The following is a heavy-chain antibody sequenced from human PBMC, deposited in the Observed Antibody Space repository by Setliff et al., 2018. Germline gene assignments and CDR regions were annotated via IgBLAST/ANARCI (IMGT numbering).Heavy chain of an antibody. V-gene: IGHV4-4*08. CDR1: GGSFSGYY. J-gene: IGHJ5*02. Sequence: PSETLSLTCAVYGGSFSGYYWSWIRQPPGKGLEWIGYIYTSGSTSYNPSLKSRVTISVDTSKNQFSLKLSSVTAADTAVYYCVTAASARSRWYDLGWFDPWGQGTLVTVSS. CDR3: VTAASARSRWYDLGWFDP. D-gene: IGHD6-13*01. CDR2: IYTSGST.